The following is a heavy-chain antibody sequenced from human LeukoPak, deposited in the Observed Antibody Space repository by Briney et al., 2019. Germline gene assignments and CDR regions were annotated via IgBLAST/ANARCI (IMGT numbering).Heavy chain of an antibody. CDR2: INHSGTT. J-gene: IGHJ6*03. Sequence: PSETLSLTCAVYIGSFSDFHWSWIRQPPGKEPEWIAEINHSGTTNYNPSLKSRVTISVDTSKNQFSLKLSSVTAADTAMYYCARVRTSFSGRFFSYAYYYYMDVWGKGTTVTVSS. D-gene: IGHD1-26*01. V-gene: IGHV4-34*01. CDR1: IGSFSDFH. CDR3: ARVRTSFSGRFFSYAYYYYMDV.